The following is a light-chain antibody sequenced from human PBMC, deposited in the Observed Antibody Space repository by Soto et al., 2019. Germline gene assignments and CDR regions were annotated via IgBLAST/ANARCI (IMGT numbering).Light chain of an antibody. CDR1: QSISSY. CDR3: QQSYSTPRIT. Sequence: DMQMTQSPSFLSAAVVDRVTITCGSSQSISSYLNWYQQKPGKAPKLLIYAASSLQSGVPSRFSGSGSGTDFTLTISSLQPEDFATYYCQQSYSTPRITFGQGTRLEIK. V-gene: IGKV1-39*01. J-gene: IGKJ5*01. CDR2: AAS.